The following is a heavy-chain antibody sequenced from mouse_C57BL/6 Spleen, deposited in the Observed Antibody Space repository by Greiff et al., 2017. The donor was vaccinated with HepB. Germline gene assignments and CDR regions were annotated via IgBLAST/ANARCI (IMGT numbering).Heavy chain of an antibody. CDR2: IRNKANGYTT. CDR1: GFTFTDYY. D-gene: IGHD3-2*01. CDR3: ARSLLDSQFDY. V-gene: IGHV7-3*01. Sequence: EVHLVESGGGLVQPGGSLSLSCAASGFTFTDYYMSWVRRPPGKALEWLGFIRNKANGYTTEYSASVKGRFTISRDNSQSILYLQMNALRAEDSATYYCARSLLDSQFDYWGQGTTLTVSS. J-gene: IGHJ2*01.